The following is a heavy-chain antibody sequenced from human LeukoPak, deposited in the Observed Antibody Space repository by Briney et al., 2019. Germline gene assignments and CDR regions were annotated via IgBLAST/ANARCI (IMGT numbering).Heavy chain of an antibody. CDR1: SYTFTSYG. CDR3: AREVYYYDSSGQYYFDY. D-gene: IGHD3-22*01. CDR2: ISAYNGNT. V-gene: IGHV1-18*01. J-gene: IGHJ4*02. Sequence: ASVKVSCKASSYTFTSYGISWVRQAPGQGLEWMGWISAYNGNTNYAQKLQGRVTMTTDTSTSTAYMELRSLRSDDTAVYYCAREVYYYDSSGQYYFDYWGQGTLVTVSS.